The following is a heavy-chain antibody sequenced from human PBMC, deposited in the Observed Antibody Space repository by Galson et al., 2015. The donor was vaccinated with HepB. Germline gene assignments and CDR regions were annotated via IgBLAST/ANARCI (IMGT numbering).Heavy chain of an antibody. CDR2: TYYRSKWYN. V-gene: IGHV6-1*01. CDR1: GDSVSSNSAA. Sequence: CAISGDSVSSNSAAWNWIRQSPSRGLEWLGRTYYRSKWYNDYAVSVKSRITINPDTSKNQFSLQLNSVTPEDTAVYYCARVSSSSSWYVRGFGGRGYYGMDVWGQGTTVTVSS. D-gene: IGHD6-13*01. CDR3: ARVSSSSSWYVRGFGGRGYYGMDV. J-gene: IGHJ6*02.